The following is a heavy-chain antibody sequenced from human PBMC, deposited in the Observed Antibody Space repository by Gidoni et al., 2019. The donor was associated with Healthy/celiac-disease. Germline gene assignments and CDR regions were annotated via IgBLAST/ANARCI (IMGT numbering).Heavy chain of an antibody. CDR2: ISGSGGST. V-gene: IGHV3-23*01. Sequence: EVQLLESGGGLVQPGGSLRLSCAASGFTLSSYAMSWVRQAPGQGLEWVSAISGSGGSTYYADSAKGRFTISRDNSKNTLYLQMNSLRAEDTAVYYCANFPIWGSYAHFDYWGQGTLVTVSS. CDR3: ANFPIWGSYAHFDY. D-gene: IGHD3-16*01. J-gene: IGHJ4*02. CDR1: GFTLSSYA.